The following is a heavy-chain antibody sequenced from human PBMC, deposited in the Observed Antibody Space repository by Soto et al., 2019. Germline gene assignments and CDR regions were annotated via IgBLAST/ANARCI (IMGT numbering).Heavy chain of an antibody. V-gene: IGHV4-59*01. CDR2: IYYTWAT. D-gene: IGHD3-10*01. CDR3: ATGRYYYGSEY. CDR1: RGSISSYY. Sequence: QVQLQESGPGLVRPSETLSLTCTVSRGSISSYYWSWIRQPPGKGLEWLGYIYYTWATNYNPSLKSRVTISLDTSKNQFSLHLSSVTAADTAVYYCATGRYYYGSEYWGQGTLVTVSS. J-gene: IGHJ4*02.